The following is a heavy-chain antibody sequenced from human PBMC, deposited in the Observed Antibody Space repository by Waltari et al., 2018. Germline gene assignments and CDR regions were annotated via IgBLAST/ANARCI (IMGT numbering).Heavy chain of an antibody. J-gene: IGHJ2*01. Sequence: QVQLQQWRAGLLTPSETLSLPCAVYGGSFSGYYLSWTRQAPGKGLEWIGEINHSGSTNYNPSLKSRVTISVDTSKNQFSLKLGSVTAADTAVYYCARRAWLQLSWYFDLWGRGTLVTVSS. D-gene: IGHD5-12*01. CDR3: ARRAWLQLSWYFDL. CDR1: GGSFSGYY. CDR2: INHSGST. V-gene: IGHV4-34*01.